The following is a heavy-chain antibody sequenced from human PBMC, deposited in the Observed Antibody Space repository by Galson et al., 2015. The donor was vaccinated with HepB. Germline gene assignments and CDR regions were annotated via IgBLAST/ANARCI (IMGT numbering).Heavy chain of an antibody. J-gene: IGHJ4*02. D-gene: IGHD6-19*01. Sequence: QSGAEVKKPGESLRISCKGSGSSFTSYWISWVRQMPGKGLEWMGRIDPSDSYTNYSPSFQGHVTISADKSISTAYLQWSSLKASDTAMYYCARLTPLGQWLSKEDYWGQGTLVTVSS. V-gene: IGHV5-10-1*01. CDR2: IDPSDSYT. CDR3: ARLTPLGQWLSKEDY. CDR1: GSSFTSYW.